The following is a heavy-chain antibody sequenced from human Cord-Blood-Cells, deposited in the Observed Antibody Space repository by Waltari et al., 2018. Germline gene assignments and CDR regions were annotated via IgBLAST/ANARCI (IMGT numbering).Heavy chain of an antibody. D-gene: IGHD2-2*01. CDR1: GGSFSGYS. CDR3: ARVAMGEYCSSTSCYFDY. CDR2: INHSGST. J-gene: IGHJ4*02. V-gene: IGHV4-34*01. Sequence: QVQLQQWGAGLLKPPETLSLTCAVYGGSFSGYSWSWIRRPPGKGLEWIGEINHSGSTNYNPSLKSRVTISVDTSKNQFSLKLSSVTAADTAVYYCARVAMGEYCSSTSCYFDYWGQGTLVTVSS.